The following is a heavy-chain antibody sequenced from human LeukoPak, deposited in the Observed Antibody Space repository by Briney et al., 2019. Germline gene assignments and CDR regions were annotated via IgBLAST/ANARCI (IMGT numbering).Heavy chain of an antibody. CDR1: GGSFSGYY. Sequence: SETLSLTCAVYGGSFSGYYWSWIRQPPGKGLEWIGEINHSGSTNYNPSLKSRVTISVDTSNNHFSLKLTSVTAADTAVYYCARLDISTTWYAFDYWGQGTLVTVSS. D-gene: IGHD5-12*01. J-gene: IGHJ4*02. CDR3: ARLDISTTWYAFDY. V-gene: IGHV4-34*01. CDR2: INHSGST.